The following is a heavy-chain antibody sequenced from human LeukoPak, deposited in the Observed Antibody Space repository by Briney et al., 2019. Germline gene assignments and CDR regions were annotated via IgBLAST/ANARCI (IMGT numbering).Heavy chain of an antibody. V-gene: IGHV4-61*01. D-gene: IGHD3-16*01. CDR2: IYYSGST. Sequence: SETLSLTCTVSGASISSDTYFWSWIRQPPGKGLEWIGYIYYSGSTNYKSSLKSRVTISVDTSKNQFSLKLSSVTAADTAVYYCARETSQKGAHYMDVWGKGTTVTISS. J-gene: IGHJ6*03. CDR3: ARETSQKGAHYMDV. CDR1: GASISSDTYF.